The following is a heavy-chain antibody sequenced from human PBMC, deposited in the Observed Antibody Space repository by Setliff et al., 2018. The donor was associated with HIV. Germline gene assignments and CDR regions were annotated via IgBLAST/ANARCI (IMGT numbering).Heavy chain of an antibody. CDR1: AGSFSIFA. J-gene: IGHJ3*01. CDR3: ATEGAGGSYQRASALDV. V-gene: IGHV1-69*05. Sequence: PSVKVSCKSSAGSFSIFAINWVRQAPGQGLEWMGGMMTIFSTTNYARKFQGRVTITTDESTGTAYMELSNLRSEDTAVYYCATEGAGGSYQRASALDVWGQGTMVTVSS. D-gene: IGHD1-26*01. CDR2: MMTIFSTT.